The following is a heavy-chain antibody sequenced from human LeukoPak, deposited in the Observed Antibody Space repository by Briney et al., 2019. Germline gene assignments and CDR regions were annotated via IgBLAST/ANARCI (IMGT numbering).Heavy chain of an antibody. CDR3: ARGNSGYNYYMDV. J-gene: IGHJ6*03. CDR2: IYPGDSDT. CDR1: GFTFSSYW. Sequence: GGSLRLSCAASGFTFSSYWMSWVRQAPGKGLEWVGIIYPGDSDTRYSPSFEGQVTISADKSISTAYLQWSSLKASDTAMYYCARGNSGYNYYMDVWGKGTTVTVSS. D-gene: IGHD1-1*01. V-gene: IGHV5-51*01.